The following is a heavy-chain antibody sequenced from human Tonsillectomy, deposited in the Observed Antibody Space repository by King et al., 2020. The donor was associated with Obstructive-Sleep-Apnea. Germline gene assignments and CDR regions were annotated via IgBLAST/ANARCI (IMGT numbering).Heavy chain of an antibody. J-gene: IGHJ4*02. CDR3: ATDQTYSSHRALHY. Sequence: QLVQSGTEVKKPGASVKVSCKVSGYTLTELSMHWVRQAPGKGLEWMGGFDPEDGETIYAQKVQGRVTMTEDTSTDTAYMELSSLRSEDTAVYYCATDQTYSSHRALHYWGQGTLVTVSS. CDR1: GYTLTELS. V-gene: IGHV1-24*01. CDR2: FDPEDGET. D-gene: IGHD6-13*01.